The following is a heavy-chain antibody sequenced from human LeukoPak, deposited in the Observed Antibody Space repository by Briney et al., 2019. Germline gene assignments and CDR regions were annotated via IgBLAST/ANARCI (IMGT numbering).Heavy chain of an antibody. D-gene: IGHD6-19*01. CDR2: ISSSSSYT. J-gene: IGHJ4*02. V-gene: IGHV3-11*03. CDR1: GFTFSEYY. Sequence: GGALRLSCAASGFTFSEYYMNWVRQAPGEGVGWGSYISSSSSYTNYADSVKGRFTISRDNTRKSLYLQMTSLRAEDTAVYYCARILAVASFHPFDYWGQGTLVTVSS. CDR3: ARILAVASFHPFDY.